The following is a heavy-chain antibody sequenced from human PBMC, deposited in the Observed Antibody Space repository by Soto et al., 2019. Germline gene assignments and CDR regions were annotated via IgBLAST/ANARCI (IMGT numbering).Heavy chain of an antibody. CDR1: GIMSSGYG. V-gene: IGHV1-69*06. Sequence: QEQVVQSGPAMKEPGSSVKVSCRASGIMSSGYGFSWVRQAPGQGLQWVGVINPTLDSTHYAQNLQGRVSITVDKSTDTAYLEVTSLRLEGTAIYFCATMKRARLDSWGRGTVVTVSS. D-gene: IGHD6-25*01. CDR3: ATMKRARLDS. CDR2: INPTLDST. J-gene: IGHJ4*02.